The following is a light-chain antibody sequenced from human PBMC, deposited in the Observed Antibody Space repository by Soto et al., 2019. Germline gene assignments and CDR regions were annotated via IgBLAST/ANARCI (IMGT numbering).Light chain of an antibody. CDR3: QQFGGSPLFT. J-gene: IGKJ3*01. CDR2: AAS. Sequence: EIVLTQSPGTLSLSPGERATLSCRASQTISSSYLAWYQQKPGQAPRLLIYAASTRATGIPDRFSGSGSGTDFTLTINRLEPEDFAVYFCQQFGGSPLFTFGPGTKVDIE. V-gene: IGKV3-20*01. CDR1: QTISSSY.